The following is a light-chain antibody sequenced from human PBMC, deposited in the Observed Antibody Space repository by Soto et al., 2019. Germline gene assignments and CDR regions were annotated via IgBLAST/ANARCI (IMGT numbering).Light chain of an antibody. Sequence: QAVVTQPPSASGSPGQSVTMSCSGTSSDVGGYDYVSWYQQHPGKAPKLMIYEVSKRPSGVPDRLFGSKSGNTASLTVSGLQAEDEADYYCSSYAGSSNFVVFGGGTKLTVL. CDR1: SSDVGGYDY. CDR3: SSYAGSSNFVV. CDR2: EVS. V-gene: IGLV2-8*01. J-gene: IGLJ2*01.